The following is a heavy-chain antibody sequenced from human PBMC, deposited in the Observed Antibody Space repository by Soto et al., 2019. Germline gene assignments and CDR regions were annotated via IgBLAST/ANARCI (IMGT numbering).Heavy chain of an antibody. V-gene: IGHV3-15*07. CDR3: TTEAYDVLWSGYYTHYYYGMDV. D-gene: IGHD3-3*01. CDR1: GFTFGNAW. Sequence: PGGSLRLSCAASGFTFGNAWMNWVRQAPGKGLEWVGRIKSKTDGGTTDYAAPVKGRFTISRDDSKNTLYLQMNSLKTEDTAVYYCTTEAYDVLWSGYYTHYYYGMDVWGQGTTVTVSS. CDR2: IKSKTDGGTT. J-gene: IGHJ6*02.